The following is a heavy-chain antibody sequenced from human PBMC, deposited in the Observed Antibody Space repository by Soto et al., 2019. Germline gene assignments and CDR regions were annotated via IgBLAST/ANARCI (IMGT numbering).Heavy chain of an antibody. D-gene: IGHD3-16*02. CDR2: ISGNGEST. CDR3: AISRIVMIVEVVPNVVDA. CDR1: GFTFSSDT. Sequence: EVQLLESGGGLVQPGGSLRLSCAASGFTFSSDTMTWVRQAPGKGPEWVSSISGNGESTKYADSVKGRFTIYRDNSKNTIYLQINSLRAEATSVYYCAISRIVMIVEVVPNVVDAWGQGALVTVSS. V-gene: IGHV3-23*01. J-gene: IGHJ5*02.